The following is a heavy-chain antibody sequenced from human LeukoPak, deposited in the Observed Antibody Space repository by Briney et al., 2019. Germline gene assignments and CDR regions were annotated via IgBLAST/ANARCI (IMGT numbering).Heavy chain of an antibody. CDR2: INPNSGGT. D-gene: IGHD5-18*01. J-gene: IGHJ3*02. CDR1: GYTFTGYY. V-gene: IGHV1-2*02. Sequence: GASVKVSCKASGYTFTGYYMHWVRQAPGQGLEWMGWINPNSGGTNYAQKFQGRVTMTRDTSISTAYMELSRLRSDDTAVYYCAREDPSTREYSYGPDAFDIWGQGTMVTVSS. CDR3: AREDPSTREYSYGPDAFDI.